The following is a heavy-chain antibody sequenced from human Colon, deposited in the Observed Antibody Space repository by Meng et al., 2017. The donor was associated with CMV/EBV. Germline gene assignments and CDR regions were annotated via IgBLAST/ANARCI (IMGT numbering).Heavy chain of an antibody. D-gene: IGHD6-13*01. CDR3: TSTGVAGAGEH. J-gene: IGHJ4*02. CDR2: IGTAADT. Sequence: GESLKISCAASGFTFSSYDMHWVRQATGKGLEWVAAIGTAADTYYPGSVRGRFTISRENAKNSLYLQMNSLRAGDTAVYYCTSTGVAGAGEHWGQGTLVTVSS. CDR1: GFTFSSYD. V-gene: IGHV3-13*01.